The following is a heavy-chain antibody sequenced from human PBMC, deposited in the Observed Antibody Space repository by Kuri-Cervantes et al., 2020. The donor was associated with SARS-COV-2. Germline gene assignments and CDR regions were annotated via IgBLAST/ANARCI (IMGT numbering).Heavy chain of an antibody. J-gene: IGHJ4*02. V-gene: IGHV3-33*08. Sequence: GESLKISCGASGFTFSSYGMHWVRQAPGKGLEWVAVIWYDGSNKYYAGSVKGRFTISRDNSKNTLYLQMNSLRAEDTAVYYCARGSSGWPGDASWNFDYWGQGTLVTVSS. D-gene: IGHD6-19*01. CDR1: GFTFSSYG. CDR2: IWYDGSNK. CDR3: ARGSSGWPGDASWNFDY.